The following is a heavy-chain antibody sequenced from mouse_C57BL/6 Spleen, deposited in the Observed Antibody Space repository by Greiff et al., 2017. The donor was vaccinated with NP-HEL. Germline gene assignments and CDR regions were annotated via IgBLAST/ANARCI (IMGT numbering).Heavy chain of an antibody. CDR2: LYPGDGDT. V-gene: IGHV1-82*01. CDR3: ASPITTVVATRGYYFDY. J-gene: IGHJ2*01. CDR1: GYAFSSSW. Sequence: QVQLQQSGPELVKPGASVKISCKASGYAFSSSWMNWVKQRPGKGLEWIGRLYPGDGDTNYNGKFKGKATLTADKSSSTAYMQLSSLTSEDSAVYFCASPITTVVATRGYYFDYWGQGTTLTVSS. D-gene: IGHD1-1*01.